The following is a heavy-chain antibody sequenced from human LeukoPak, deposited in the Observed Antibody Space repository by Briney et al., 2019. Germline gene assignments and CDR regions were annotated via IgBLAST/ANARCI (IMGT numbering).Heavy chain of an antibody. J-gene: IGHJ4*02. CDR3: ARAPYTSGWYFAFDY. D-gene: IGHD6-19*01. CDR2: ISYEGSKQ. CDR1: GFTFSTYT. Sequence: PGKSLRLSCAASGFTFSTYTMHWVRQAPGKGLEWVALISYEGSKQSYADSVKGRFTISRDNSQNTLYLEMSGLRTEDTAVYYCARAPYTSGWYFAFDYWGQGTLVTVSS. V-gene: IGHV3-30-3*01.